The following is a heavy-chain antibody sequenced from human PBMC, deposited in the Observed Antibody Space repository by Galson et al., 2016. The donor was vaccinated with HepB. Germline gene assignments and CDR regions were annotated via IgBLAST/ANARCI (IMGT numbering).Heavy chain of an antibody. CDR1: GFSFSVYD. J-gene: IGHJ4*02. CDR3: ARDVGAVGFDS. Sequence: SLRLSCAASGFSFSVYDMHWARQAPGKGLEWVAGIRYDESKTYYVDSVTGRFTISRDTSKNTLYLQMNGLRVDDTAVYYCARDVGAVGFDSWGQGTLVTVSS. D-gene: IGHD3-16*01. V-gene: IGHV3-33*01. CDR2: IRYDESKT.